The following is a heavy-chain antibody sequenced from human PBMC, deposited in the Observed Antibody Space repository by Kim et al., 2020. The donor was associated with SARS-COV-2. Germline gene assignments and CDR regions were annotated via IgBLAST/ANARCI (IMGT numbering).Heavy chain of an antibody. CDR2: INPNSGNT. V-gene: IGHV1-8*01. CDR1: GYTFTSYD. D-gene: IGHD3-16*01. J-gene: IGHJ4*02. Sequence: ASVKVSCKASGYTFTSYDINWVRQATGQGLEWMGWINPNSGNTGYAQKFQGRVTMTRNTSIRTAYMELSSLASDVTAVYFCAREDWGTVNPFDFWGQGTLIT. CDR3: AREDWGTVNPFDF.